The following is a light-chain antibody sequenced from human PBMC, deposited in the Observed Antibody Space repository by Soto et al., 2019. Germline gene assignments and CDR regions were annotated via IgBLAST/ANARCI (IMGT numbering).Light chain of an antibody. V-gene: IGKV3-15*01. Sequence: EIVLTQSPATLSVSPGERATLSCRASQSVSSTLAWYQQKPGPAPRLLIYGASTRATGIPARFSGSGSGTEFTLTISSLQSEDFAVYYCQHYNKWPLSFGGGTKVDIK. J-gene: IGKJ4*01. CDR2: GAS. CDR1: QSVSST. CDR3: QHYNKWPLS.